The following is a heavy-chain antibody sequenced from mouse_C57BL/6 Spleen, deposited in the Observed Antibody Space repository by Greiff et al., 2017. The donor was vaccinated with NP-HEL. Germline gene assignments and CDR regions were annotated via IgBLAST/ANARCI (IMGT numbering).Heavy chain of an antibody. V-gene: IGHV1-53*01. CDR3: AGDDYGWFAY. CDR1: GYTFTSYW. D-gene: IGHD2-4*01. Sequence: QVHVKQPGTELVKPGASVKLSCKASGYTFTSYWMHWVKQRPGQGLEWIGNINPSNGGTKYNEKFKSKAKLTVDKSSSTAYMQLSSLTSEDSAVYYCAGDDYGWFAYWGQGTLVTVSA. CDR2: INPSNGGT. J-gene: IGHJ3*01.